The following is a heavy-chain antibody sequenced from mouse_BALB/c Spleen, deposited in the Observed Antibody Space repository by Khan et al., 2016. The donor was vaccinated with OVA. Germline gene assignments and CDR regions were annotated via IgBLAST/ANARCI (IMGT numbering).Heavy chain of an antibody. D-gene: IGHD2-4*01. CDR1: GYTFTDYN. Sequence: VQLKQSGPELVKPGASVKISCKASGYTFTDYNMHWVQQSHGKSLEWIGYIYPYNGGPGYNQKFKGKVTLTVDNSSSTAYLQLRSLTSEDSAGYDCARSGNYDYDRFEYWGQGTLVTVSA. J-gene: IGHJ3*01. CDR3: ARSGNYDYDRFEY. CDR2: IYPYNGGP. V-gene: IGHV1S29*02.